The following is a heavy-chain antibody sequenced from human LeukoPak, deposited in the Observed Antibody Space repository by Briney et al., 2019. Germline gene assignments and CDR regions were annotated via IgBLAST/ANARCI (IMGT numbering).Heavy chain of an antibody. CDR1: GFTFSGYW. V-gene: IGHV3-74*01. CDR2: INSEGGTT. D-gene: IGHD2-15*01. J-gene: IGHJ2*01. CDR3: ARGGRSLVAAQFDL. Sequence: GGSLRLSCAASGFTFSGYWMHWVRQAPGKGLVWVSRINSEGGTTSYADSVKGRFTISRDNAKNTLYLQMNSLRAEDTAVYYCARGGRSLVAAQFDLWGRGTLVTVSS.